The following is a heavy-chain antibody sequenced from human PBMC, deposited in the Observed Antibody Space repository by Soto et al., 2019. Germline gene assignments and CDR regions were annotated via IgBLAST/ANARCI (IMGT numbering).Heavy chain of an antibody. V-gene: IGHV1-2*04. CDR2: INPNSGGT. J-gene: IGHJ6*02. CDR3: ARDRGSPPPGYSSGPTPYYYYGMDV. D-gene: IGHD6-19*01. Sequence: GASVKVSCKASGYTFTGYYMHWVRHAPGQGLEWMGWINPNSGGTNYAQKFQGWVTMTRDTSISTAYMELSRLRSDDTAVYYCARDRGSPPPGYSSGPTPYYYYGMDVWGQGTTVTVSS. CDR1: GYTFTGYY.